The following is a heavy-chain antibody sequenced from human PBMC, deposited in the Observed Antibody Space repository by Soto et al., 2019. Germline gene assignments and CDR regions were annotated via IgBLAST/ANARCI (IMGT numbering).Heavy chain of an antibody. V-gene: IGHV4-59*01. CDR2: IYYSGST. CDR3: ARVFGATVTTSRYYYGMDV. CDR1: GGSISSYY. J-gene: IGHJ6*02. Sequence: SETLSLTCTVSGGSISSYYWSWIRQPPGKGLEWIGYIYYSGSTNYNPSLKSRVTISVDTSKNQFSLKLSSVTAADTAVYYCARVFGATVTTSRYYYGMDVWRQGTTVTASS. D-gene: IGHD4-17*01.